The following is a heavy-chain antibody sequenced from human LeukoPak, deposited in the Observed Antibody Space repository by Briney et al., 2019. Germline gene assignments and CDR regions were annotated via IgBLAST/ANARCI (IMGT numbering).Heavy chain of an antibody. CDR3: ARDDYGAPSPAFDI. D-gene: IGHD4-17*01. CDR1: GGSISSYY. J-gene: IGHJ3*02. CDR2: IYYSGST. V-gene: IGHV4-59*01. Sequence: SETLSLTCTVSGGSISSYYWSWIRQPPGKGLEWIGYIYYSGSTNYNPSLKSRVTISVDTSKNQFSLKLSSVTAADTAVYYCARDDYGAPSPAFDIWGQGTMVTVSS.